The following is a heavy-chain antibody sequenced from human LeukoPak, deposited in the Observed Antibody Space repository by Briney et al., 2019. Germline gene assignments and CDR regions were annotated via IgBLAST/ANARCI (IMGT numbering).Heavy chain of an antibody. J-gene: IGHJ4*02. D-gene: IGHD3-10*01. CDR1: GFTFSNYW. V-gene: IGHV3-7*01. Sequence: PGGSLRLSCAASGFTFSNYWMSWVRQAPGKGLEWVANINEDGREKYHVDSVTGRFTVSRDNTKNSLFLQMDSLRPEDTAVYYCARAGDRGACDYCGQGILVTVSS. CDR3: ARAGDRGACDY. CDR2: INEDGREK.